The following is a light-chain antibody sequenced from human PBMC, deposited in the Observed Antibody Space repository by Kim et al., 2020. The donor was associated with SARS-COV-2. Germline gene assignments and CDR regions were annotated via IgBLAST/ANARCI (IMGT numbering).Light chain of an antibody. Sequence: GQKVTLSCSGSASNIRDNPLSCYQQVPQTAPKLLIHNDNQRPSGVSDRFSGSKSGTSASLAISGLQPDDEAHYYCASWDDSLNGWAFGGGTQLTVL. V-gene: IGLV1-44*01. CDR1: ASNIRDNP. J-gene: IGLJ3*02. CDR3: ASWDDSLNGWA. CDR2: NDN.